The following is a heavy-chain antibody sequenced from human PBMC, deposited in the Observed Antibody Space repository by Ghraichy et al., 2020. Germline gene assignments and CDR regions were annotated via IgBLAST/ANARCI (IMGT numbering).Heavy chain of an antibody. D-gene: IGHD4-23*01. CDR1: GFTFSNYW. CDR3: ARSEFAVVIRGGRSYYFDS. J-gene: IGHJ4*02. Sequence: GESLRLSCAASGFTFSNYWMTWVRQAPGKGLEWVANINQDESEKYYLDSVKGRFTISRDNARNSLYVQMNSLRAEDTAVYYCARSEFAVVIRGGRSYYFDSWGQGTLVTVSS. CDR2: INQDESEK. V-gene: IGHV3-7*01.